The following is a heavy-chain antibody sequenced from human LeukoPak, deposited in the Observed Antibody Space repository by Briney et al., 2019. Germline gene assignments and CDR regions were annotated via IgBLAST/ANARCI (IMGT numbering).Heavy chain of an antibody. J-gene: IGHJ4*02. CDR1: GFTFSSYA. Sequence: PGGSLRLSCAASGFTFSSYAMHWVRQAPGKGLEWVAVISYDGSNKYYADSVKGRFTISRDNSKNTLYLQMNSLRAEDTAVYYCARGVVVAATDYWGQGTLATVSS. CDR3: ARGVVVAATDY. D-gene: IGHD2-15*01. V-gene: IGHV3-30-3*01. CDR2: ISYDGSNK.